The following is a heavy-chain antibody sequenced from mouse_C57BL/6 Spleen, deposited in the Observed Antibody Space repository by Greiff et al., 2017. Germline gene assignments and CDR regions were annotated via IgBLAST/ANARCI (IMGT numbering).Heavy chain of an antibody. CDR2: IYPGDGDT. Sequence: VQLQQSGPELVKPGASVKISCKASGYAFSSSWMNWVKQRPGQGLEWIGRIYPGDGDTNYNGKFKGKATLTADKSSSTAYMQLSSLTSEDSAVDSCARAADYYGSSAYWGQGTTLTVSS. V-gene: IGHV1-82*01. J-gene: IGHJ2*01. CDR3: ARAADYYGSSAY. D-gene: IGHD1-1*01. CDR1: GYAFSSSW.